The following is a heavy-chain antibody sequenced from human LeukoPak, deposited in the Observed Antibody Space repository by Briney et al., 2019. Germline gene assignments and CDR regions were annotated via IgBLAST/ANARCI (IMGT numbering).Heavy chain of an antibody. J-gene: IGHJ4*02. V-gene: IGHV6-1*01. CDR1: GDSVSSNSAA. D-gene: IGHD3-10*01. CDR3: ARVRYYYGSGSYTTFDY. Sequence: SQTLSLTCAISGDSVSSNSAAWNWIRQSPSRGLEWLGRTYYRSKWYNDYAVSVKSRITINPVTSKNQFSLQLNSVTPEDTAVYYCARVRYYYGSGSYTTFDYWGQGTLVTVSS. CDR2: TYYRSKWYN.